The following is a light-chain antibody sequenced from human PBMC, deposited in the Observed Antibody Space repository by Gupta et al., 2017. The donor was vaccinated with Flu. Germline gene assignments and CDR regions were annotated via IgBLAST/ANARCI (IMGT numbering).Light chain of an antibody. V-gene: IGKV3-11*01. J-gene: IGKJ5*01. CDR2: DTS. CDR1: QNVDDN. Sequence: DIVLTQSPATLSLSPGERATLSCRASQNVDDNLVWYQQKPGQPPRLLIHDTSNRATGIPGRFSGSGSGTDFTLTISSLEPEDFAVYYWQQRNKWPTFGQGTRLEIK. CDR3: QQRNKWPT.